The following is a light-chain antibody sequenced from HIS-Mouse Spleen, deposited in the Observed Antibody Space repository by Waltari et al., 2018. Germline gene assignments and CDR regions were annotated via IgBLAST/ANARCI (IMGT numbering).Light chain of an antibody. CDR3: CSYAGSSTWV. CDR2: EGS. Sequence: QSALTQPASVSGSPGPSITISCTGTISDVGSYNLVSWYQQHPGKPPKRMIYEGSQRPSGVSNRFPGSKSGNTASLTISGLQAEDEADYYCCSYAGSSTWVFGGGTKLTVL. J-gene: IGLJ3*02. CDR1: ISDVGSYNL. V-gene: IGLV2-23*01.